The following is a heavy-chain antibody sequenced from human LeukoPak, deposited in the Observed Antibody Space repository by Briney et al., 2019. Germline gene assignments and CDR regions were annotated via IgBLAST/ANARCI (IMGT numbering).Heavy chain of an antibody. V-gene: IGHV4-34*01. CDR3: ARGGTGHIDY. J-gene: IGHJ4*02. Sequence: SETLSLTCTVSGGSISTYYWAWIRQPAGKGLEWIGEINDSGSTNYNPSLKSRVTISVDTSKNQFSLKLSSVTAADTAVYYCARGGTGHIDYWGQGTLVTVSS. D-gene: IGHD1-26*01. CDR2: INDSGST. CDR1: GGSISTYY.